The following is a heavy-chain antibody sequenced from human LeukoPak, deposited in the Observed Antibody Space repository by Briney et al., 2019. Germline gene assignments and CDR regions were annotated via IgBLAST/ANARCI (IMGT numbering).Heavy chain of an antibody. CDR3: ARALITMVRGVLGY. V-gene: IGHV7-4-1*02. CDR2: INTNTGNP. CDR1: GYTFTSYA. J-gene: IGHJ4*02. Sequence: GASVKASCKASGYTFTSYAMNWVRQAPGQGLEWMGWINTNTGNPTYAQGFTGRFVFSLDTSVSTTYLQISSLKAEETAVYYCARALITMVRGVLGYWGQRTLVTVSS. D-gene: IGHD3-10*01.